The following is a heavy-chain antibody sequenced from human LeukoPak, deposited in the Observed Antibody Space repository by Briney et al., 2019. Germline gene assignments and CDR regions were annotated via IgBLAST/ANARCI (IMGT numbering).Heavy chain of an antibody. CDR2: IYYSGST. J-gene: IGHJ4*02. V-gene: IGHV4-59*01. CDR1: GGSIRSYY. Sequence: PSETLSLTCTVSGGSIRSYYWSWIRQPPGKGLEWIGYIYYSGSTNYNPSLKSRVTISVDTSKNQFSLKLSSVTAADTAVYYCARDPISVDTAMVEDGYWGQGTLVTVSS. CDR3: ARDPISVDTAMVEDGY. D-gene: IGHD5-18*01.